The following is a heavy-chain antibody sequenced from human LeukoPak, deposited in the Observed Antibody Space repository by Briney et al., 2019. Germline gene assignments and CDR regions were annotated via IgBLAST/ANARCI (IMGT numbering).Heavy chain of an antibody. Sequence: GGSLRLSCAASGFTFSDYYINWIRQAPGMGLEWVAYLSSSGNTIYYADSVKGRFTISRDNAKKSVYLQMNSLRPEDTAVYYCARKIYGSENYIDYWGQGILVTVSS. V-gene: IGHV3-11*01. D-gene: IGHD3-10*01. CDR1: GFTFSDYY. CDR2: LSSSGNTI. CDR3: ARKIYGSENYIDY. J-gene: IGHJ4*02.